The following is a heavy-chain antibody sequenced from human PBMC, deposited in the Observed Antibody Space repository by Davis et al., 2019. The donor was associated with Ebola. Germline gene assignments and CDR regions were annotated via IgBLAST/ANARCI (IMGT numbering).Heavy chain of an antibody. CDR1: GGSISSYY. CDR2: IYYSGST. CDR3: ARQRAVGNWFDP. D-gene: IGHD3-10*01. Sequence: PSETLSPTCTVSGGSISSYYWSWIRQPPGKGLEWIGYIYYSGSTNYNPSLKSRVTISVDTSKNQFSLKLSSVTAADTAVYYCARQRAVGNWFDPWGQGTLVTVSS. V-gene: IGHV4-59*08. J-gene: IGHJ5*02.